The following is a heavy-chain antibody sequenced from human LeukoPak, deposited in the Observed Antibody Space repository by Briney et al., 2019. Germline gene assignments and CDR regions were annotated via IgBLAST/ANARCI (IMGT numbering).Heavy chain of an antibody. CDR1: GGSISSYY. Sequence: SETLSLTCTVSGGSISSYYWSWIRQPPGKGLEWIGYIYYSGSTNYNPSLKSRVTISVDTSKNQFSLKLSSVTAADTAMYYCARHYGGILEYLDLWGRGTLVTVSS. D-gene: IGHD4-23*01. V-gene: IGHV4-59*01. CDR3: ARHYGGILEYLDL. J-gene: IGHJ2*01. CDR2: IYYSGST.